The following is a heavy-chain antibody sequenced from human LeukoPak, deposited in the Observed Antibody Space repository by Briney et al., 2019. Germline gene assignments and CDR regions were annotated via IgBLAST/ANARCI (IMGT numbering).Heavy chain of an antibody. CDR2: IKSKTDGGTT. Sequence: GGSLRLSCAASGFTFSAYAMSWVRQAPGKGLEWVGRIKSKTDGGTTDYAAPVKGRFTISRDDSKNTLYLQMNSLKTEDTAVYYCTTYDILTGYYNPYYGMDVWGQGTTVTVSS. CDR1: GFTFSAYA. CDR3: TTYDILTGYYNPYYGMDV. V-gene: IGHV3-15*01. J-gene: IGHJ6*02. D-gene: IGHD3-9*01.